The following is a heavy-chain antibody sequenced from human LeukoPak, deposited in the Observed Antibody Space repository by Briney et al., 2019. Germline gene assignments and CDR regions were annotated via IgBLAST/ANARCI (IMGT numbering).Heavy chain of an antibody. J-gene: IGHJ4*02. Sequence: GGSLRLSCAASGFTFSTYWMSWVRQAPGKGLEWVANIKQDGSGKYYVDSVKGRFTISRDNAKNSLYLQMNSLRAEDTAVYYCAGARGVVIPTAEGCRYYFDYWGQGTLVTVSS. CDR1: GFTFSTYW. V-gene: IGHV3-7*02. D-gene: IGHD2-2*01. CDR3: AGARGVVIPTAEGCRYYFDY. CDR2: IKQDGSGK.